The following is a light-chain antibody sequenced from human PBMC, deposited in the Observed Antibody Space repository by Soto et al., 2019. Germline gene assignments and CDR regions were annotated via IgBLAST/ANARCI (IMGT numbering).Light chain of an antibody. V-gene: IGLV2-14*01. J-gene: IGLJ3*02. CDR1: SSDVGAYNY. CDR3: SSHTTIRTLV. CDR2: EVN. Sequence: QSVLTQPASVSGSPGQSITISCTGTSSDVGAYNYVSWYQQHPGKAPKLMIYEVNNRPSGVSNRFSGSKSGNTASLTISGLQAEDEADYYCSSHTTIRTLVFGGGTKVTVL.